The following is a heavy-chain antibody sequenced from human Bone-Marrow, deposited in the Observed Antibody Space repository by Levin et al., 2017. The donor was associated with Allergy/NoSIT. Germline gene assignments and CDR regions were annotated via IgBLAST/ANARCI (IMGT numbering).Heavy chain of an antibody. V-gene: IGHV3-48*01. D-gene: IGHD2-2*01. CDR3: ARDLSSSSPS. CDR1: GFNFGAFD. Sequence: GESLKISCTASGFNFGAFDMTWVRQTPGKGLEWLSFISSRSGTIYYGDSVKGRIFISRDNADNSLYLQMNSLRVEDTGVYYCARDLSSSSPSWGQGTLVTVSS. CDR2: ISSRSGTI. J-gene: IGHJ5*02.